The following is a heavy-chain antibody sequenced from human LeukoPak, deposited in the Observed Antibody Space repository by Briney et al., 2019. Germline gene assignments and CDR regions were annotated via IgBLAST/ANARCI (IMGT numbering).Heavy chain of an antibody. CDR2: IFHTGHT. CDR1: GGSISSGDFP. CDR3: ARGFYGAGSHFDY. J-gene: IGHJ4*02. V-gene: IGHV4-30-2*01. Sequence: SETLSLTCAVSGGSISSGDFPWSWIRQPPGKVLEWIGYIFHTGHTSYNPSLKSRVTISVDMSKNQLSLRLTSVTAADTAVYYCARGFYGAGSHFDYWGQGTLVTVSS. D-gene: IGHD3-10*01.